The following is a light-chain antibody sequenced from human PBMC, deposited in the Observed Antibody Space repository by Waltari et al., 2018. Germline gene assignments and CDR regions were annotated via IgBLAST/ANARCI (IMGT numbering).Light chain of an antibody. CDR2: EVN. CDR3: SSYVDSNNIL. CDR1: SSDVGGHTY. V-gene: IGLV2-8*01. Sequence: QSALTQPPSASGSPGQSVTISCTGVSSDVGGHTYVSWYQQHPGKAPKVMIYEVNNRPSGGPCRFSGSRSGNTASLTVSGLQAEDEASYYGSSYVDSNNILFGGGTKLTVL. J-gene: IGLJ2*01.